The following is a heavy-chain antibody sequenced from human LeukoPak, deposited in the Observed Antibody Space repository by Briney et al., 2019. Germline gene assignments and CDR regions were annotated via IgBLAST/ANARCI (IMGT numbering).Heavy chain of an antibody. J-gene: IGHJ2*01. CDR2: IYYSGST. CDR3: ARDDGSGRPWNFDL. D-gene: IGHD6-19*01. CDR1: GGSISSYY. V-gene: IGHV4-59*01. Sequence: SETLSLTCTASGGSISSYYWSWIRQPPGKGLEWIGYIYYSGSTNYNPSLKSRVTISVDTSKNQFSLKLTSVTAADTAVYYCARDDGSGRPWNFDLWGRGTLVTVSS.